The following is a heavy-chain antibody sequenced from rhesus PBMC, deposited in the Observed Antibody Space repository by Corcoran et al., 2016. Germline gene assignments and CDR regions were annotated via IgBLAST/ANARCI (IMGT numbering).Heavy chain of an antibody. CDR2: IDGNSAST. V-gene: IGHV4-73*01. D-gene: IGHD1-44*02. J-gene: IGHJ4*01. Sequence: QVKLQQWGDGLVQPSETLSLTCAGYGGSIRGYYYWCCLRQAPGRVLEWIGNIDGNSASTNYNPSLKNRVTISKDTSKNQLSLKLSSVTAADTAVYYCARGLVGARSYYFDYWGHGVLVTVSS. CDR1: GGSIRGYYY. CDR3: ARGLVGARSYYFDY.